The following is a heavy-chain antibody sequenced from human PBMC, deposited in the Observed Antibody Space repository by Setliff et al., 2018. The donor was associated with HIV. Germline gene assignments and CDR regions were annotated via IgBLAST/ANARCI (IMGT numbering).Heavy chain of an antibody. CDR3: GGNGDYSIDY. J-gene: IGHJ4*02. D-gene: IGHD4-17*01. CDR2: IYHSGST. Sequence: KTSETLSLTCAVSGGSISSNWWSWVRQSPGKGLEWIGEIYHSGSTHYNPSLQSRVTISVDKSKSQFSLKLNSVTAADTAVYYCGGNGDYSIDYWGQGTLVTVSS. V-gene: IGHV4-4*02. CDR1: GGSISSNW.